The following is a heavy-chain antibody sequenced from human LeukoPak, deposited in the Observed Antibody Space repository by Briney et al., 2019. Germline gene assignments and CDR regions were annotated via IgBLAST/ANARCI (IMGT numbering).Heavy chain of an antibody. V-gene: IGHV3-7*03. CDR3: ARVAHPYYYYYYMDV. Sequence: PGGSLRLSCAASGFTFSSYWMSWVRQAPGKGLEWVANIKQDGSEKYYVDSVKGRFTISRDNAKNSLYLQMNSLRAEDTALYYCARVAHPYYYYYYMDVWGKGTTVTVSS. CDR2: IKQDGSEK. J-gene: IGHJ6*03. CDR1: GFTFSSYW.